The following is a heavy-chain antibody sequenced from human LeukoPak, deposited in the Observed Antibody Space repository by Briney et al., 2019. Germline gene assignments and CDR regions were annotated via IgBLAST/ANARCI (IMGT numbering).Heavy chain of an antibody. D-gene: IGHD6-6*01. CDR2: INPGGST. CDR3: ARGDLAARMGY. CDR1: GGSISSSSYY. J-gene: IGHJ4*02. V-gene: IGHV4-39*07. Sequence: SETLSLTCTVSGGSISSSSYYWGWIRQPPGKGLEWIGEINPGGSTNYNPSLKSRVTISIDTSKNQFSLKLSSVTAADTAVYYCARGDLAARMGYWGQGTLVTVSS.